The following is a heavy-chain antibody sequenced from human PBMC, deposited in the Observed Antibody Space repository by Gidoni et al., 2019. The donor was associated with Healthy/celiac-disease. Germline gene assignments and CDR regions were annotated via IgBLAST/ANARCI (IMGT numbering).Heavy chain of an antibody. CDR1: GGSISSSSYY. CDR2: IYYSGST. Sequence: QLQLQESGPGLVKPSETLSLTCTVSGGSISSSSYYWGWLRQPPGKGLEWIGSIYYSGSTYYNPSLKSRVTISVDTSKNQFSLKLSSVTAADTAVYYCARGLGSSADYWGQGTLVTVSS. D-gene: IGHD6-25*01. J-gene: IGHJ4*02. CDR3: ARGLGSSADY. V-gene: IGHV4-39*01.